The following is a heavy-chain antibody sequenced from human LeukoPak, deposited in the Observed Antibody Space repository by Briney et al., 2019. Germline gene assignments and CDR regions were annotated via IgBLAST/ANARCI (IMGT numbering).Heavy chain of an antibody. J-gene: IGHJ3*02. V-gene: IGHV4-39*07. D-gene: IGHD3-9*01. CDR2: IYYSGST. CDR1: GASVSGSNYY. CDR3: ARGPTYYDILTGYYWGAFDI. Sequence: SETLSLTCAVSGASVSGSNYYWGWIRQPPGKGLEWIGSIYYSGSTYYNPSLKSRVTISVGTSKNQFSLKPSSVTAADTAVYYCARGPTYYDILTGYYWGAFDIWGQGTMVTVSS.